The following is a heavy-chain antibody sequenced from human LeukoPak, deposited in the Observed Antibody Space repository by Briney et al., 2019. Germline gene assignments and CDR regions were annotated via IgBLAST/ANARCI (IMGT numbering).Heavy chain of an antibody. Sequence: SETLSLTCTVSGVSISNSSYFWGWIRQPPGKGLEYIGTIYYSGSIAYNPSLKSRMTIFVDTSKNQVSLTLRSVTAADTGVYYCTSPLPNTMGLGYRGQGTQVTVSS. V-gene: IGHV4-39*01. CDR1: GVSISNSSYF. CDR2: IYYSGSI. J-gene: IGHJ4*02. CDR3: TSPLPNTMGLGY. D-gene: IGHD3-10*01.